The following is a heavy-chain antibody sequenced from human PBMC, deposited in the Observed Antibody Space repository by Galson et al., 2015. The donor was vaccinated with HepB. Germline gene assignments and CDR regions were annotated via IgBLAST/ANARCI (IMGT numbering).Heavy chain of an antibody. CDR1: GFTFSSYG. D-gene: IGHD1-14*01. CDR3: ARAGTTYDDAFDI. V-gene: IGHV3-30*03. J-gene: IGHJ3*02. CDR2: ISYAGSNK. Sequence: SLRLSCAASGFTFSSYGMHWVRQAPGKGLEWVAVISYAGSNKYYADSVKGRFTLSRDNSKNTLYLQMDSLRIEDTAVYYCARAGTTYDDAFDISGQGTMVTVSS.